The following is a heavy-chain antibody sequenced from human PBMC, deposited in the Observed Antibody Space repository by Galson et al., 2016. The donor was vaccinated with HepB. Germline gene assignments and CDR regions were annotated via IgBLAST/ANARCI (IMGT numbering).Heavy chain of an antibody. D-gene: IGHD2-21*01. CDR2: VTYMGTA. CDR3: ARHRLYCAGRRCYQAAYYFDR. J-gene: IGHJ4*02. Sequence: SETLSLTCTVSNVSINDYYWTWIRQTPGKTLEYIGYVTYMGTAYYNPSLKSRVPMSVDASRNQFSLRLTSMTAADTALYYCARHRLYCAGRRCYQAAYYFDRWGQGTQVTVSS. V-gene: IGHV4-59*08. CDR1: NVSINDYY.